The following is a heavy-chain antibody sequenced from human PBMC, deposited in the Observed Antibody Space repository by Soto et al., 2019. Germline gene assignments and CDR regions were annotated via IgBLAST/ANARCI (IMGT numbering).Heavy chain of an antibody. D-gene: IGHD6-13*01. V-gene: IGHV5-51*01. J-gene: IGHJ4*02. Sequence: GESLNISCKGSGYSFTSYWIGWVRQMPGKGLEWMGIIYPGDSDTRYSPSFQGQVTISADKSITTAYLQWSSLKASDTAMYYCARRTAAAGMSVDYWGQGTLVTVSS. CDR3: ARRTAAAGMSVDY. CDR2: IYPGDSDT. CDR1: GYSFTSYW.